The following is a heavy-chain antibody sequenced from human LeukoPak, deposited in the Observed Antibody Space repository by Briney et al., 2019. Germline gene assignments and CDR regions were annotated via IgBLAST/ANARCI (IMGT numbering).Heavy chain of an antibody. J-gene: IGHJ5*02. V-gene: IGHV4-4*07. CDR3: ARHHYGSGRRRGNWFDH. Sequence: SETLSLTCTVSGGSIGSYYWSWIRQPAGKGLEWIGRIYTSGSTNYNPSLKSRVTMSVEKSKNKFSLKLSSVTAADTAVYYCARHHYGSGRRRGNWFDHWGQGTLVTVSS. CDR2: IYTSGST. CDR1: GGSIGSYY. D-gene: IGHD3-10*01.